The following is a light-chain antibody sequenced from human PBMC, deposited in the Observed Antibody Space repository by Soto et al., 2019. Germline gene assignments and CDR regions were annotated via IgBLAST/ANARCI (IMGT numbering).Light chain of an antibody. Sequence: EVVMTQSPATLSVSPGERATLSCRASQSVSYNLAWYQQRPGQAPRLLIYGASTRATGIPDRFSGSGSGTEFTLTISSLQSEDFAVYYCQQYNKWPPLTFGGGTRVDIK. J-gene: IGKJ4*01. CDR1: QSVSYN. CDR3: QQYNKWPPLT. V-gene: IGKV3-15*01. CDR2: GAS.